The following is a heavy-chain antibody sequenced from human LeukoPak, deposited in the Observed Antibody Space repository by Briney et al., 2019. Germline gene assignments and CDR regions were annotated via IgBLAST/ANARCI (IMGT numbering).Heavy chain of an antibody. D-gene: IGHD3-10*01. V-gene: IGHV4-34*01. J-gene: IGHJ4*02. CDR2: INHSGST. CDR1: GGSFSGYY. Sequence: SETLSLTCAVYGGSFSGYYWSWIRQPPGKGLEWIGEINHSGSTNYNPSLKSRVTISVDTSKNQFSLKLSSVTAADTAVYYCATRISMVRGEHYFDYWGQGTLVTVSS. CDR3: ATRISMVRGEHYFDY.